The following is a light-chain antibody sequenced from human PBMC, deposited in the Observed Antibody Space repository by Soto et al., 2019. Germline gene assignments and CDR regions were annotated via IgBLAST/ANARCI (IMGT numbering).Light chain of an antibody. CDR3: QQYGSSSYT. V-gene: IGKV3-20*01. CDR1: QNVSSTY. J-gene: IGKJ2*01. Sequence: EIVLTQSPGTLSLSPGERATLSCRASQNVSSTYLAWYQQNPGQAPRLLIYCASSWATGIPDRFSGSGSGTDFTLTISRLEPEDFAVYFCQQYGSSSYTFGQGTKLEIK. CDR2: CAS.